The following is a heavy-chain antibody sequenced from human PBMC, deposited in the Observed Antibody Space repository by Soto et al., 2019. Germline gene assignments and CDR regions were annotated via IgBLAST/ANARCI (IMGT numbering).Heavy chain of an antibody. J-gene: IGHJ3*02. CDR2: IDPSDSYT. D-gene: IGHD3-16*02. Sequence: GESLKISCKGSGYSLTSYWISWVRQMPGKGLEWMGRIDPSDSYTNYSPSFQGHVTISADKSISTAYLQWSSLKASDTAMYYCARLINYDYVWGSYRYPDAFDIWGQGTMVTVSS. CDR1: GYSLTSYW. CDR3: ARLINYDYVWGSYRYPDAFDI. V-gene: IGHV5-10-1*01.